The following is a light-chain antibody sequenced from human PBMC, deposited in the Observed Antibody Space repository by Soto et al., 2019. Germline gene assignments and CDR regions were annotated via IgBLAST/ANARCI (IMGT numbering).Light chain of an antibody. CDR3: CSYAGSYTYV. Sequence: QSARTQPRSVSGSPGQSVTISCTGTSSDVGGYNYVSWYQQHPGKAPKLMIYDVSKRPSGVPDRFSGSKSGNTASLTISGLQAEDEVDYYCCSYAGSYTYVFGTGTKLTVL. J-gene: IGLJ1*01. V-gene: IGLV2-11*01. CDR2: DVS. CDR1: SSDVGGYNY.